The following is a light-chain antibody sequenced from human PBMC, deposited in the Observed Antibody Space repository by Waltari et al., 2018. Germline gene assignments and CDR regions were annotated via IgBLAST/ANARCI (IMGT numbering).Light chain of an antibody. CDR2: EPT. CDR1: QTVSGS. V-gene: IGKV3-11*01. CDR3: QVLVHLPLFT. Sequence: IVLTQSPATLSLSPGERATRSCRASQTVSGSLAWYQQRPGQAPRLLIYEPTKRATGIPARFSGSGSGTDFTLTISSLEPEDFAVYYCQVLVHLPLFTFGPGTKVDI. J-gene: IGKJ3*01.